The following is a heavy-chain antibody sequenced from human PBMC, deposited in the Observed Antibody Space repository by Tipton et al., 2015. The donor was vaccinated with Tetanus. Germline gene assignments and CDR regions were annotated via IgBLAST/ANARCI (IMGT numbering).Heavy chain of an antibody. CDR3: ASMTPVDWYFDL. D-gene: IGHD4-23*01. J-gene: IGHJ2*01. V-gene: IGHV4-59*01. CDR2: IYYSGST. CDR1: GESMTDYY. Sequence: TLSLTCAVSGESMTDYYWSWIRQSPGQGLEWIGLIYYSGSTSYNPSLKSRVTISVDTSKNQLSLKLTSVTAADTAVYYCASMTPVDWYFDLWGRGTLVTVSS.